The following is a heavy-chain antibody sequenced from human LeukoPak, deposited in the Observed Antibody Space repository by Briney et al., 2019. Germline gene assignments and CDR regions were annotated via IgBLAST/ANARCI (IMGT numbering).Heavy chain of an antibody. D-gene: IGHD4-23*01. J-gene: IGHJ4*02. CDR1: GYTFTSYG. Sequence: ASVKVSRKGSGYTFTSYGMHWVRQAPGQRLEWMGWINAGNGNRKNSQKVQGRVTITRDTTKSTAYMELSSLRSEDSAVYSCAREDGGCFDYWGQGTLVTVSS. V-gene: IGHV1-3*01. CDR3: AREDGGCFDY. CDR2: INAGNGNR.